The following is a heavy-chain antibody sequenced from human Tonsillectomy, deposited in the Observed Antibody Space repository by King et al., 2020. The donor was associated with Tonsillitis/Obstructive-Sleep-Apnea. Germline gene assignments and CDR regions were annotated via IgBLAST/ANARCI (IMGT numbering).Heavy chain of an antibody. J-gene: IGHJ3*02. CDR2: IKSKTDGGTT. Sequence: VQLVESGGGLVKPGGSLRLSCAASGFIFRNAWMTWVRQAPGKGLVWVGRIKSKTDGGTTDYAAPVRGRFTISRDDSRDTLYLQMNSLNTEDTAVYYCATSYYYDNSASFDMWGQGTMVTVSS. CDR3: ATSYYYDNSASFDM. D-gene: IGHD3-22*01. CDR1: GFIFRNAW. V-gene: IGHV3-15*01.